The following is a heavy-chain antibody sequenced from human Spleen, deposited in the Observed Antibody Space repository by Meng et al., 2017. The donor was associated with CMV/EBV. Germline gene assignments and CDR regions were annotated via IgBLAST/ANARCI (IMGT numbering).Heavy chain of an antibody. J-gene: IGHJ6*02. Sequence: GESLKISCKGSGYTFTSHWIAWVRQMPGKGLEWMGIIYPGDSDTRYSPSFQGQVTISADKSTSTAYLRWNSLQASDTAVFYCARHLYSGSDLYYYYGMDVWGQGTTVTVSS. V-gene: IGHV5-51*01. D-gene: IGHD5-12*01. CDR3: ARHLYSGSDLYYYYGMDV. CDR1: GYTFTSHW. CDR2: IYPGDSDT.